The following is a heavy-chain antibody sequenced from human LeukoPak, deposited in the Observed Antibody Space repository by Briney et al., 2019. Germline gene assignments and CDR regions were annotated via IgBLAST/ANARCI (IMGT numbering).Heavy chain of an antibody. Sequence: GSLRLSCAASGFTFSTYAMSWVRQAPGKGLEWVSAISGSGGSTNYADSVKGRVTVSRDNSKSTLYLQMNSLRAEDTAVYYCAKDLELYGMDVWGQGTTVTVSS. V-gene: IGHV3-23*01. D-gene: IGHD1-26*01. CDR3: AKDLELYGMDV. CDR2: ISGSGGST. CDR1: GFTFSTYA. J-gene: IGHJ6*02.